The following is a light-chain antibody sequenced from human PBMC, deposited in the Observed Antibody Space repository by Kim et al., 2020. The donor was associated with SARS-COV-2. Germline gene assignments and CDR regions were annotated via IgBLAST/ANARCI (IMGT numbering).Light chain of an antibody. J-gene: IGKJ1*01. V-gene: IGKV3-20*01. Sequence: PGDRATLSCRARQGISSSHVAWYRQKRGRAPSLIIYGISNRATDIPDRFSGSGAGTDFTLTISRLEPEDFAVYYCQQYADSPPTFGQGTKVDIK. CDR2: GIS. CDR3: QQYADSPPT. CDR1: QGISSSH.